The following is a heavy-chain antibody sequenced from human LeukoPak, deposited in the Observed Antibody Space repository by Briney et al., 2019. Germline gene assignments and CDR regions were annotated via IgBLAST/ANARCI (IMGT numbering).Heavy chain of an antibody. V-gene: IGHV4-39*01. D-gene: IGHD3-16*02. CDR2: IYYDGTT. Sequence: SETLSLTCTVSGGSISSSTYYWGWIRQPPGKGLEWIGSIYYDGTTFYNPSLKSRVTISVDTSKNQFSLKLSSMTAADTAVYFCARPKGPFWGSYLDYWGQGTLVTVSS. J-gene: IGHJ4*02. CDR1: GGSISSSTYY. CDR3: ARPKGPFWGSYLDY.